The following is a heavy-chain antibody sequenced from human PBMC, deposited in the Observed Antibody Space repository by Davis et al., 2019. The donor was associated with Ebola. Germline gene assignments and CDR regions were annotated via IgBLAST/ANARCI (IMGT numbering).Heavy chain of an antibody. Sequence: PGGLLRPSFPAPGFPFSNAWMSWVRQAPGKGLEWVGRIKSKTDCGTTDYAAPVKGRFTISRDDSKNTLYLQMNSLKTEDTAVYYCTTDFHCSSTSCFMFDAFDIWGQGTMVTVSS. V-gene: IGHV3-15*01. J-gene: IGHJ3*02. CDR1: GFPFSNAW. CDR3: TTDFHCSSTSCFMFDAFDI. CDR2: IKSKTDCGTT. D-gene: IGHD2-2*01.